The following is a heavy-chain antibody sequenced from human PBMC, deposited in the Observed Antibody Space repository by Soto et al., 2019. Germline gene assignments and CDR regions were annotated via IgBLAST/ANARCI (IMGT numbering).Heavy chain of an antibody. J-gene: IGHJ4*02. D-gene: IGHD6-19*01. CDR2: IKQDGSET. Sequence: EAQLVESGGGLVQPGGSLRLSCAASEFTFSIYWMSWVRQAPGRGLEWVANIKQDGSETYYVDSVKGRFTISRDNAKNSLYRQMNSLRAEDTAVYYCLLGDQSSVVAGPGWGQGTLVTISS. CDR3: LLGDQSSVVAGPG. V-gene: IGHV3-7*01. CDR1: EFTFSIYW.